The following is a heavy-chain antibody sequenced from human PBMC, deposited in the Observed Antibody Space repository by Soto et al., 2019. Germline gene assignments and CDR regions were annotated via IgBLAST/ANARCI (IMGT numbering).Heavy chain of an antibody. D-gene: IGHD6-19*01. J-gene: IGHJ5*02. Sequence: GGSLRLSCAASGFTFSSYSMNWARQAPGKGLEWVSYISSSSSTIYYADSVKGRFTISRDNAKNSLYLQMNSLRDEDTAVYYCARGYSSGWYRDWFDPWGQGTLVTVSS. CDR1: GFTFSSYS. CDR3: ARGYSSGWYRDWFDP. V-gene: IGHV3-48*02. CDR2: ISSSSSTI.